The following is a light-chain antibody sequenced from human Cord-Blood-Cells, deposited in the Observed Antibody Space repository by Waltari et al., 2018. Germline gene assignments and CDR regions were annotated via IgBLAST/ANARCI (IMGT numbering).Light chain of an antibody. Sequence: QSALTQPRSVSGSPGQPDTIHCTGTSSAVGGYDYVSWYHKHPSKAPKLMIYDVSKRPSGVPDRFSGSKSGITASLTISGLQAEDEADYYCCSYAGTYNYVFGTWIKVTVL. CDR1: SSAVGGYDY. J-gene: IGLJ1*01. CDR2: DVS. V-gene: IGLV2-11*01. CDR3: CSYAGTYNYV.